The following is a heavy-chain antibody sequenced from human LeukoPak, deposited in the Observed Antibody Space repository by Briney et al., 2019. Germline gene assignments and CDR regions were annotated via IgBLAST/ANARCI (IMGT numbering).Heavy chain of an antibody. Sequence: PSETLSLTCAVYGGSFSGYYWSWIRQPPGKGLEWIGEINHSGSTNYNPSLKSRVTISVDTSKNQFSLKLSSVTAADTAVYYCARGRSGTTFYYYYGMDVWGQGTTVTVSS. V-gene: IGHV4-34*01. CDR1: GGSFSGYY. CDR2: INHSGST. CDR3: ARGRSGTTFYYYYGMDV. J-gene: IGHJ6*02. D-gene: IGHD1-1*01.